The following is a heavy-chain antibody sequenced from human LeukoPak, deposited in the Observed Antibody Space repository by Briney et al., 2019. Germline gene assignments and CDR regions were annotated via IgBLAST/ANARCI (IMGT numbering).Heavy chain of an antibody. CDR2: IYYSGST. CDR1: GGSISSSSYY. V-gene: IGHV4-39*07. D-gene: IGHD6-19*01. CDR3: AREIAVAGTGFDY. J-gene: IGHJ4*02. Sequence: SETLSLTCTVPGGSISSSSYYWGWIRQPPGKGLEWIGSIYYSGSTYYNPSLKSRVTISVDTSKNQFSLKLSSVTAADTDVYYCAREIAVAGTGFDYWGQGTLVTVSS.